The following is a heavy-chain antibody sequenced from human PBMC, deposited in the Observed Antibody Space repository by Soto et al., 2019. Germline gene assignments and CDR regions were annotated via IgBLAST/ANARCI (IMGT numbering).Heavy chain of an antibody. V-gene: IGHV3-15*05. CDR1: GLTFTYAW. CDR2: IKSNPEGGTT. D-gene: IGHD2-15*01. Sequence: EVRLVESGGGLVKPGGSPRLSCAASGLTFTYAWMTWVRQAPGKGLEWVGRIKSNPEGGTTDYAAPVKGRFTISRDDSKNMLYLQMNSLKTEDTAVHYCTTGLRGFDYWGQGALVTISS. J-gene: IGHJ4*02. CDR3: TTGLRGFDY.